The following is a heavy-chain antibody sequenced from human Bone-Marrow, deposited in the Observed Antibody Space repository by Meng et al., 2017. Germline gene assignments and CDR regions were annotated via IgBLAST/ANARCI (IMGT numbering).Heavy chain of an antibody. CDR3: ARDEDISAAGKLFGDY. D-gene: IGHD6-13*01. Sequence: QLVQFGAGGKKPGAPIKVSRKATGYTLPEYWLQWGRPAPGQGLEWMGRINPKSGDTHYAQRFQGRVTMTGDTSISTAYMELSGLRSDDTAMYYCARDEDISAAGKLFGDYWGQGTLVTVSS. V-gene: IGHV1-2*06. J-gene: IGHJ4*02. CDR1: GYTLPEYW. CDR2: INPKSGDT.